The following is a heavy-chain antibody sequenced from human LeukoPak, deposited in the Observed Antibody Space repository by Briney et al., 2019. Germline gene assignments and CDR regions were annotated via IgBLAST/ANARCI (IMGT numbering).Heavy chain of an antibody. CDR1: GDSISLYY. V-gene: IGHV3-64D*06. J-gene: IGHJ4*02. Sequence: ETLSLTCTVSGDSISLYYWSWIRQPPGKGLEYVSAISSNGGTTYYAESSRGRFAISRDNSKNTLSLQMSSLRAEDTAVYYCVRGPGPTVNYYFDFWGQGTLVTVSS. CDR3: VRGPGPTVNYYFDF. CDR2: ISSNGGTT. D-gene: IGHD4-17*01.